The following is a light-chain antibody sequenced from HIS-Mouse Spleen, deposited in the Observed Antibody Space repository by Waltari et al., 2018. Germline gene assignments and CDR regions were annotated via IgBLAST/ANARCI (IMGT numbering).Light chain of an antibody. CDR2: EDS. Sequence: SYELTQPPSVSVSPGQTARITCSGDALPKNYASWYQQNSGQAPLLVIYEDSKRPSGIPERFSGSSSGTMATLTISGAQVEDEADYYCYSTDSSGNHRVFGGGTKLTVL. CDR3: YSTDSSGNHRV. J-gene: IGLJ2*01. CDR1: ALPKNY. V-gene: IGLV3-10*01.